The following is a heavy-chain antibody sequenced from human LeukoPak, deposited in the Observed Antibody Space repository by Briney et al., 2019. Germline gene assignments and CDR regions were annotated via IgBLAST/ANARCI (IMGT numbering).Heavy chain of an antibody. Sequence: SETLSLTCIVSGGSVSAYYWGWIRQPPGKGLEWIGSIYYSGSTYYNPSLKSRVTISVDTSKNQFSLKLSSVTAADTAVYYCARAVAVAGNYYYYMDVWGKGTTVTVSS. D-gene: IGHD6-19*01. CDR1: GGSVSAYY. V-gene: IGHV4-39*07. J-gene: IGHJ6*03. CDR3: ARAVAVAGNYYYYMDV. CDR2: IYYSGST.